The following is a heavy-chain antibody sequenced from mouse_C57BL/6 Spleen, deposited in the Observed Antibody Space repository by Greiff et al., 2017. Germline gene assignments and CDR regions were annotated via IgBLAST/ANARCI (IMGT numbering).Heavy chain of an antibody. D-gene: IGHD2-1*01. CDR2: INPSSGYT. CDR3: ASPLYGNYEGWYFDV. V-gene: IGHV1-4*01. Sequence: QVHVKQSGAELARPGASVKMSCKASGYTFTSYTMHWVKQRPGQGLEWIGYINPSSGYTKYNQKFKDKATLTADKSSSTAYMQLSSLTSEDSAVYYCASPLYGNYEGWYFDVWGTGTTVTVSS. CDR1: GYTFTSYT. J-gene: IGHJ1*03.